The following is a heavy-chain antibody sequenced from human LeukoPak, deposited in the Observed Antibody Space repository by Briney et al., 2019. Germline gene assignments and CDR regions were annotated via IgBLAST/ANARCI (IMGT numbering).Heavy chain of an antibody. D-gene: IGHD1-26*01. CDR2: INPNSGGT. Sequence: GASVKVSCKASGYTFTGYYMHWVRQAPGQGLEWMGWINPNSGGTNYAQKFQGRVTMTRDTSISTAYMELSRLRSGDTAVYYCARVSPTYSGSYPDDAFDIWGQGTMVTVSS. CDR1: GYTFTGYY. J-gene: IGHJ3*02. CDR3: ARVSPTYSGSYPDDAFDI. V-gene: IGHV1-2*02.